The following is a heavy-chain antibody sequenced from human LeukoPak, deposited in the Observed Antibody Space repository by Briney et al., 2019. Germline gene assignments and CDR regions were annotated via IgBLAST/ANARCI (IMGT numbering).Heavy chain of an antibody. CDR3: SKRPSTGLYFFDY. CDR1: GFTFSGSV. D-gene: IGHD1-1*01. V-gene: IGHV3-23*01. J-gene: IGHJ4*02. Sequence: GGPLRLSCAASGFTFSGSVMRWVRQAPGKGLEWVSTIGSGGGTYYADSVKGRFTISRDKSKNTLYLQVNNLRAEDTAVYYCSKRPSTGLYFFDYWGQGTLVIVSS. CDR2: IGSGGGT.